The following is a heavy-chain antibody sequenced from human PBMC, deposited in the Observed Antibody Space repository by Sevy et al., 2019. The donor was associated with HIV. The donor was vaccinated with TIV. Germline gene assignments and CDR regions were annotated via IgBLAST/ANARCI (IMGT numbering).Heavy chain of an antibody. CDR2: IYYSGST. CDR3: ARDDEYNDILTSGYYFYGMDV. J-gene: IGHJ6*02. V-gene: IGHV4-59*01. D-gene: IGHD3-9*01. CDR1: GGSISSYY. Sequence: SETLSLTCTVSGGSISSYYWSWSRQPPGKGLEWIGYIYYSGSTNYNPSLKSPVTISVDTSKNQFSLKLSSVTAADTAVYYCARDDEYNDILTSGYYFYGMDVWGQGTTVTVSS.